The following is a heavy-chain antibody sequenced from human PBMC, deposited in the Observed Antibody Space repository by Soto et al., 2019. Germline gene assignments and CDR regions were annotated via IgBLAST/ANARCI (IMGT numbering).Heavy chain of an antibody. V-gene: IGHV4-4*07. CDR3: AREDYYDTGYYVV. CDR2: IYTSGTT. CDR1: VRSMSVYY. Sequence: NPSETLSVTCTFSVRSMSVYYWGWIRQPAGERLELIGRIYTSGTTDVNPSLKGRVTMSVDTSKIQFSLKLTSVTAADTALYYCAREDYYDTGYYVVWGQGTKVTVSS. J-gene: IGHJ6*01. D-gene: IGHD3-9*01.